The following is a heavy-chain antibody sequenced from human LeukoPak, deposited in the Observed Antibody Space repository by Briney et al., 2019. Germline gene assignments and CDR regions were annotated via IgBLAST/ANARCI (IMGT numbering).Heavy chain of an antibody. Sequence: SQTLSLTCAISGDSVPSISVAWNWIRQSPSRGLEWLGRTYYRSKWYYEYAVSVKSRINISPDTSKNQFSLQLTSVTPEDTAVYYCSLARAEYHYGMDVWGQGTTATVSS. CDR3: SLARAEYHYGMDV. CDR2: TYYRSKWYY. J-gene: IGHJ6*02. V-gene: IGHV6-1*01. CDR1: GDSVPSISVA.